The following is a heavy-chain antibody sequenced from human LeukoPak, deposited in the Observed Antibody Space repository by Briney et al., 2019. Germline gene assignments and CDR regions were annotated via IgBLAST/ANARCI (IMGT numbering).Heavy chain of an antibody. Sequence: SETLSLTCTVSGGPIGSYYWTWIRQPPGKGLEWIGYIYYSGSTKYNPSLKSRVTISVDTSKNQFSLKLSSVTAADTAVYYCARTSYGENDYWGQGTLVTVSS. D-gene: IGHD4-17*01. V-gene: IGHV4-59*12. CDR3: ARTSYGENDY. CDR1: GGPIGSYY. J-gene: IGHJ4*02. CDR2: IYYSGST.